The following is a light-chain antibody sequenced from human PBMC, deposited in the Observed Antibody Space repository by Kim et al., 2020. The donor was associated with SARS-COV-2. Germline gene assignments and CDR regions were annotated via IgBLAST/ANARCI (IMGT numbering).Light chain of an antibody. Sequence: SYELTQPPSVSVAPGKTASITCGGNNIGSKSVHWYQQKPGQAPVLAIYYDSDRPSGIPERFSGSNSGNTATLTISRVEAGDEADYYCQVWVSTSDQGVFG. V-gene: IGLV3-21*04. J-gene: IGLJ3*02. CDR3: QVWVSTSDQGV. CDR1: NIGSKS. CDR2: YDS.